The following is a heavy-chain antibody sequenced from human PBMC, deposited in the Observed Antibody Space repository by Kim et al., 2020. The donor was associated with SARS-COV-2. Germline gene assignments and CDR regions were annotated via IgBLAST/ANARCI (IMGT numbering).Heavy chain of an antibody. CDR3: AGRKTRGRDGYNYPDYFDY. D-gene: IGHD5-12*01. Sequence: SRVTISVDTSKNQFSLKLSSVTAADTAVYYCAGRKTRGRDGYNYPDYFDYWGQGTLVTVSS. J-gene: IGHJ4*02. V-gene: IGHV4-39*01.